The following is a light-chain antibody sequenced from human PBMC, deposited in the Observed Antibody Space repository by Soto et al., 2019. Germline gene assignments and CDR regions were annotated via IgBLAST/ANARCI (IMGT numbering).Light chain of an antibody. J-gene: IGKJ4*01. CDR3: QRYYNAPFT. Sequence: DIQVTQYPSSLSASVGDRVTITCRASQDIKNYLAWYQQKQGEIPKLLIYAASTLESGIPPRFSGSGSGTDFTPTINNLQPEHVATYYCQRYYNAPFTFGGGTKVDIK. CDR1: QDIKNY. V-gene: IGKV1-27*01. CDR2: AAS.